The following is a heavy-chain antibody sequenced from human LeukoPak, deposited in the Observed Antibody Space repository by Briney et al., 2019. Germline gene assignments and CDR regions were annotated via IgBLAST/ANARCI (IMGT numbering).Heavy chain of an antibody. CDR3: ARISDHNWYSDL. CDR1: GYTFTSSV. V-gene: IGHV1-8*01. D-gene: IGHD1-14*01. J-gene: IGHJ2*01. CDR2: MNPNSGYT. Sequence: ASVRVSCTASGYTFTSSVITWVRRATRHGLEWMGWMNPNSGYTGYSQKFQGRVTMTRNTSITTAYMELSNLRSEDTAVYYCARISDHNWYSDLWGRGTLVTVSS.